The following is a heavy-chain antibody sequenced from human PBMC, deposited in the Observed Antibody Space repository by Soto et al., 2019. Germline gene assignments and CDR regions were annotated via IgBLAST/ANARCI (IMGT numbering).Heavy chain of an antibody. D-gene: IGHD6-6*01. Sequence: QVQLQESGPGLVKPSQTLSLTCTVSGGSISSGGYYWSWIRQHPGKGLEWIGYIYYSGSTYYNPSLKSRVTISVDTSKNQFSLKLSSVTAADTAVYYCARDSSYRVYYYYGMDVWGQGTTFTVSS. V-gene: IGHV4-31*03. CDR1: GGSISSGGYY. J-gene: IGHJ6*02. CDR2: IYYSGST. CDR3: ARDSSYRVYYYYGMDV.